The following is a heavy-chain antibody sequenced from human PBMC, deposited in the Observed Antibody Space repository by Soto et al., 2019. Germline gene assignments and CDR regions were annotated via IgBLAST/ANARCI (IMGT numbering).Heavy chain of an antibody. Sequence: PSETLSLTCTVSGGSISSSSYYWGWIRPHPGKGLEWIGYIYYSGSTSFNPSLKSRVTISVDTSKNHFSLKLSSVTAADTAVYYCARVFSDSSSFFDPWGQGTLVTVSS. J-gene: IGHJ5*02. V-gene: IGHV4-31*03. D-gene: IGHD6-13*01. CDR1: GGSISSSSYY. CDR3: ARVFSDSSSFFDP. CDR2: IYYSGST.